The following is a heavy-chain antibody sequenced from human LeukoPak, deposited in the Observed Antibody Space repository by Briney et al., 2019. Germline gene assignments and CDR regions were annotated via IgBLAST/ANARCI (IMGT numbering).Heavy chain of an antibody. J-gene: IGHJ4*02. CDR1: GITFTSYS. D-gene: IGHD2/OR15-2a*01. CDR3: TRGGLSIMGY. Sequence: GGSLRLSCGASGITFTSYSMNWVRQAPGKGLEWVSYISSSGSTKYYADSVKGRFTISRDNARNSLYLQMNSLRAEDTAVYFCTRGGLSIMGYWGQGTLVTVSS. V-gene: IGHV3-48*01. CDR2: ISSSGSTK.